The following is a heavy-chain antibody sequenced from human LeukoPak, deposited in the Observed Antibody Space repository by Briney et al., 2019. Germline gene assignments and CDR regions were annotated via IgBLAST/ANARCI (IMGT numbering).Heavy chain of an antibody. CDR2: IWYDGSNK. V-gene: IGHV3-33*01. J-gene: IGHJ4*02. CDR3: AREGYYIDY. Sequence: PGRSLRLSCAASGFTFSSYGMHWVRQAPGKGLEWVAVIWYDGSNKYYADSVKGRFTISRDNSKNTLYLQMNSLRAEDTAVYCCAREGYYIDYWGQGTLVTVSS. D-gene: IGHD3-3*01. CDR1: GFTFSSYG.